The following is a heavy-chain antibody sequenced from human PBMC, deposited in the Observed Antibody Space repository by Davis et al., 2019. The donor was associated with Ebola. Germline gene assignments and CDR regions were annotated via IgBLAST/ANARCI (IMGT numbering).Heavy chain of an antibody. CDR2: IKQDGSEK. Sequence: GGSLRLSCAASGFTFSMYWMTWVRQAPGKGLEWVASIKQDGSEKHYVESVKGRFTISRDSSMNTVYLQMSSRRAEDTAVYYCARAEDDYGEHPDALDIWGQGTVVTVSS. V-gene: IGHV3-7*03. CDR1: GFTFSMYW. CDR3: ARAEDDYGEHPDALDI. J-gene: IGHJ3*02. D-gene: IGHD4-17*01.